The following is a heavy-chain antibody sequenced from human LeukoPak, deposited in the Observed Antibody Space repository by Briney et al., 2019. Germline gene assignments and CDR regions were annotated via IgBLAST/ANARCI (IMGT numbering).Heavy chain of an antibody. CDR3: AREGSPARGSIAARRGWFDP. Sequence: SQTLSLTCAISGDSVSSNSAAWNWTRQSPSRGLEWLGRTYYRSKWYNDYAVSVKSRITINPDTSKNQFSLQLNSVTPEDTAVYYCAREGSPARGSIAARRGWFDPWGQGTLVTVSS. V-gene: IGHV6-1*01. J-gene: IGHJ5*02. D-gene: IGHD6-6*01. CDR1: GDSVSSNSAA. CDR2: TYYRSKWYN.